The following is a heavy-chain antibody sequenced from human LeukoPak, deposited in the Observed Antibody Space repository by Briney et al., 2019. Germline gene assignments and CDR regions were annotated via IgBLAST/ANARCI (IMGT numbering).Heavy chain of an antibody. Sequence: SETLSLTCGVSGGSSSGDYCNWIRQAPGKGLEWIGDVNDRGDTNYNPSLKSRVTISVDPSKNQFSLKLSSVTAADTAVYYCARVRQNWFDPWGQGTLVTVSS. CDR1: GGSSSGDY. J-gene: IGHJ5*02. CDR2: VNDRGDT. CDR3: ARVRQNWFDP. V-gene: IGHV4-34*01.